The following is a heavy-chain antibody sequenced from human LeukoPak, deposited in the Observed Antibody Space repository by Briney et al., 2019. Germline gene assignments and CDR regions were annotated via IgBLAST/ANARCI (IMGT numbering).Heavy chain of an antibody. J-gene: IGHJ4*02. CDR2: IKQDGSEK. Sequence: GGSLRLSCAASGFTFSSYWMTWVRQAPGKGLEWVASIKQDGSEKDYVDSVQGRFTISRDNAKNSLYLQMNSLRAEDTAVYYCARDRGSNSLIPYRAFDYWGQGTLVTVSS. CDR3: ARDRGSNSLIPYRAFDY. D-gene: IGHD2-2*01. CDR1: GFTFSSYW. V-gene: IGHV3-7*01.